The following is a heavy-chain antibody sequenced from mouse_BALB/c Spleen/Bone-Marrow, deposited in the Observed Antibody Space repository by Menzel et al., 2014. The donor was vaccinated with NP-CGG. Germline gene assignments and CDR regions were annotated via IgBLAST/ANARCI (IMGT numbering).Heavy chain of an antibody. CDR3: AREYYGSSGYFDV. V-gene: IGHV1-7*01. CDR2: INPSTGYT. CDR1: GYNFTSYW. J-gene: IGHJ1*01. Sequence: QVQLQQSGAELAKPGASVKMSCKASGYNFTSYWVHWVKQRPGQGLEWIGYINPSTGYTEYNQKFKDKATLTADKSSSTAYMQLSSLTSEDSAVYYCAREYYGSSGYFDVWGAGTTVTVSS. D-gene: IGHD1-1*01.